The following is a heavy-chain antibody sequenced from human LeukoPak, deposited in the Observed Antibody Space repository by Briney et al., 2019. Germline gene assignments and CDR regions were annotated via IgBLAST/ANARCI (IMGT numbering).Heavy chain of an antibody. CDR1: GYTFTGYY. Sequence: ASVKVSCKASGYTFTGYYMHWVRQAPGQGLEWMGWINPNSGGTNYAQKFQGRVTMTRDTSISTAYMELSRLRSDDTAVYYCARDAFVGSSSRYYYGMDVWGQGTTVTVSS. J-gene: IGHJ6*02. D-gene: IGHD6-13*01. CDR2: INPNSGGT. CDR3: ARDAFVGSSSRYYYGMDV. V-gene: IGHV1-2*02.